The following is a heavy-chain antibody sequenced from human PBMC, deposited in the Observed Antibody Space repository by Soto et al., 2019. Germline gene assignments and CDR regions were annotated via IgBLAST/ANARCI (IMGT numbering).Heavy chain of an antibody. J-gene: IGHJ6*02. V-gene: IGHV3-33*01. CDR3: ARDPRIDYYYGMDV. CDR2: IWYDGSNK. Sequence: QVQLVESGGGVVQPGRSLRLSCAASGFTFSSYGMHWVRQAPGKGLEWVAVIWYDGSNKYYADSVKGRFTISRDNSKNTLYLQMNSLRAEDTAVYYCARDPRIDYYYGMDVWGQGPTVTVSS. CDR1: GFTFSSYG.